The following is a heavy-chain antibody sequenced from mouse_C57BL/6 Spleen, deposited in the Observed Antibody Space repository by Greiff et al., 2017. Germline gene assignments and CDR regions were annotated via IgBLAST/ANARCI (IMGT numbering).Heavy chain of an antibody. CDR3: ARRGCSGDYYAMDY. D-gene: IGHD3-2*02. CDR1: GFTFSSYG. Sequence: EVQLLESGADLVKPGASLKLSCAASGFTFSSYGMSWVRQTPDKRLEWVATISRGGSYTYYPDSVKGRVTMSRDKAKSTVYMQLSRLKSEDTAMYYCARRGCSGDYYAMDYWGQGTTVTVSS. J-gene: IGHJ4*01. CDR2: ISRGGSYT. V-gene: IGHV5-6*01.